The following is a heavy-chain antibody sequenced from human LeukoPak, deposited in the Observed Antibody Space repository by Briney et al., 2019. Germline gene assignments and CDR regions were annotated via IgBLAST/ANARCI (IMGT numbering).Heavy chain of an antibody. D-gene: IGHD3-9*01. CDR1: GVSIFSSY. Sequence: PSETLSLTCTVSGVSIFSSYWNWVRQPPGKGLEWIRYVHYSGSTNYNPSLKSRVTISVDTSKSQFSLKLSSATAADTAVYYCATGRSIRYFDYWGQGTLLTVSS. J-gene: IGHJ4*02. CDR2: VHYSGST. CDR3: ATGRSIRYFDY. V-gene: IGHV4-59*12.